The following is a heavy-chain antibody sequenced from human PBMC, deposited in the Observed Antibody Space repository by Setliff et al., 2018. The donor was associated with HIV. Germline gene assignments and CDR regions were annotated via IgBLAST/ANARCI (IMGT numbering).Heavy chain of an antibody. D-gene: IGHD3-10*01. Sequence: ASVKVSCKVSGYTLTELSMHWVRQAHGKGLEWMGGFDPEDGETIYAQKFQGRVTMTEDTSTDTAYMELCSLRSEDTAVYYWATDQISDGSGRYPKSYFDYWGQGTLVTVSS. J-gene: IGHJ4*02. CDR3: ATDQISDGSGRYPKSYFDY. CDR2: FDPEDGET. CDR1: GYTLTELS. V-gene: IGHV1-24*01.